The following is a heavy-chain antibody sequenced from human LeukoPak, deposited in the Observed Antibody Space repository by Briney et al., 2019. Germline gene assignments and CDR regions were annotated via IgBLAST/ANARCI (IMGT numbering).Heavy chain of an antibody. CDR1: GGSFSGYY. Sequence: SETLSLTCAVYGGSFSGYYWSWIRQPPGKGLEWIGEINHSGSTNYNPSLKSRVTISVDTSKNQFSLKLSSVTAADTAVYYCARRLTRRYSSGWYYFDYWGQGTLVTVSS. V-gene: IGHV4-34*01. CDR2: INHSGST. CDR3: ARRLTRRYSSGWYYFDY. D-gene: IGHD6-19*01. J-gene: IGHJ4*02.